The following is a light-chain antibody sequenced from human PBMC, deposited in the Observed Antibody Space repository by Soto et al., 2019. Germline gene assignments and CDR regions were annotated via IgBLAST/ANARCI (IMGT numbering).Light chain of an antibody. Sequence: IQMTQSPSSLSASVGDRVTITCRASQVIRNDLGWYQQKPGKAPKLLIYDASSLESGVPSRFSGSGSGTDFTLTISSLQPEDFATYYCQQFNNYPLTFGGGTKVDIK. CDR1: QVIRND. CDR2: DAS. V-gene: IGKV1D-13*01. J-gene: IGKJ4*01. CDR3: QQFNNYPLT.